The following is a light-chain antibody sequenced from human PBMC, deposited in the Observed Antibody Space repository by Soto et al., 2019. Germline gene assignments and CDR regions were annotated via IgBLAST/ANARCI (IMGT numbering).Light chain of an antibody. CDR1: GSNVGYNS. Sequence: QSVLTQPPSLSAAPGQEVTISCSGSGSNVGYNSVSWYQQLPGTAPKLLIYDNYKRPSGIPARFSGSKSGTSASLGITGLQTGDEADYYCGAWDDRLTAYVFGSGTKVPS. CDR3: GAWDDRLTAYV. CDR2: DNY. V-gene: IGLV1-51*01. J-gene: IGLJ1*01.